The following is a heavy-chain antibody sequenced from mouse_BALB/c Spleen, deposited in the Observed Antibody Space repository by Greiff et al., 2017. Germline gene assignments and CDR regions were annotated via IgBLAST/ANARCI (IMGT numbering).Heavy chain of an antibody. Sequence: QVQLQQSGAELVKPGASVKLSCKASGYTFTSYYMYWVKQRPGQGLEWIGEINPSNGGTNFNEKFKSKATLTVDKSSSTAYMQLSSLTSEDTAVYYCARLDGSFAYWGQGTLVTVSA. J-gene: IGHJ3*01. D-gene: IGHD2-3*01. CDR1: GYTFTSYY. V-gene: IGHV1S81*02. CDR2: INPSNGGT. CDR3: ARLDGSFAY.